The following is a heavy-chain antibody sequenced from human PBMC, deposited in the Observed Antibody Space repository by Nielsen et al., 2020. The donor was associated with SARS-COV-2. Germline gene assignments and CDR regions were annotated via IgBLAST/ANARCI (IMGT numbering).Heavy chain of an antibody. J-gene: IGHJ3*02. CDR1: GFSLSTSGVG. CDR3: AHISHSLTTTVVTPENNAFDI. D-gene: IGHD4-23*01. Sequence: SGPTLVKPTQTLTLTCTFSGFSLSTSGVGVGWIRQPPGKALEWLALIYWDDDKRYSPSLKGRLTITKDTSKNQVVLTMTNMDPVDTATYYCAHISHSLTTTVVTPENNAFDIWGQGTMVTVSS. CDR2: IYWDDDK. V-gene: IGHV2-5*02.